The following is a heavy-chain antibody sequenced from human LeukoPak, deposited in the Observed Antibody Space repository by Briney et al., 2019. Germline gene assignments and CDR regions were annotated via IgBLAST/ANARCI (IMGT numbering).Heavy chain of an antibody. CDR1: GFTFSSYA. D-gene: IGHD5-18*01. CDR2: ISYDGSNK. Sequence: GGSLRLSCAASGFTFSSYAMHWVRQAPGKGLEWVAVISYDGSNKYYADSVKGRFTISRDNSKNTLYLQMNSLRAEDTAVYYCARDLGYSYGAAVVGYYYYGMDVWGQGTTVTVSS. CDR3: ARDLGYSYGAAVVGYYYYGMDV. J-gene: IGHJ6*02. V-gene: IGHV3-30-3*01.